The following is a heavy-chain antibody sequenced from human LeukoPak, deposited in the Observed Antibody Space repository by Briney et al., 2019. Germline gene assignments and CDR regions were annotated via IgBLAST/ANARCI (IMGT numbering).Heavy chain of an antibody. CDR2: INHSGST. CDR1: GGSFSGYY. Sequence: SETLSLTCAVYGGSFSGYYWSWIRQPPGKGLEWIGEINHSGSTNYNPSLKSRVTISVDTSKNQFSLKLSSVTAADTAVYYCARGRLGYSSGWYGYWGQGTLVTVSS. D-gene: IGHD6-19*01. V-gene: IGHV4-34*01. J-gene: IGHJ4*02. CDR3: ARGRLGYSSGWYGY.